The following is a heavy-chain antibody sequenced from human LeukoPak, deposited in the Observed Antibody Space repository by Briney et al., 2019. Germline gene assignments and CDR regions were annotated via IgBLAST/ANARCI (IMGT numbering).Heavy chain of an antibody. Sequence: ASVKDSCKASGYTFTTYEIHWVRQATGQGPEWMGWMNPNSGKTGFAQKFQGRITITRNTSINTAYMDLTSLISEDTAVYYCARWIKAGHYYFDYWGQGTLVTVSS. CDR3: ARWIKAGHYYFDY. V-gene: IGHV1-8*03. CDR2: MNPNSGKT. J-gene: IGHJ4*02. D-gene: IGHD2-2*03. CDR1: GYTFTTYE.